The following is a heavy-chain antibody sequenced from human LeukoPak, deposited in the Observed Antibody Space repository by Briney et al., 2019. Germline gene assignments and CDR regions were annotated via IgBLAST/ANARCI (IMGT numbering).Heavy chain of an antibody. CDR1: GYTFTGYY. J-gene: IGHJ4*02. D-gene: IGHD6-6*01. V-gene: IGHV1-2*02. CDR2: INPNSGGT. Sequence: ASVKVSCKASGYTFTGYYIHWVRQAPGQGLEWMGWINPNSGGTNYAQKFQSRVTMTRDTSISTAYMELSRLRSDDTAVYYCARDLRSSVSVTRDYWGQGTLVTVSS. CDR3: ARDLRSSVSVTRDY.